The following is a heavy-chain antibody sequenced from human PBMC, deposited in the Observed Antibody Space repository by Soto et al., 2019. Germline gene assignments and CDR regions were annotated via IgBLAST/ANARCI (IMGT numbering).Heavy chain of an antibody. J-gene: IGHJ6*02. V-gene: IGHV1-69*01. Sequence: QVQLVQSGAEVKKPGSSVKVSCKASGGTFSSYAISWVRQAPGQGLEWMGGIIPIFGTANYAQKFQGRVTITGDESTSTAYMELSSLRSEDTAVYYCARSMGDCSSTSCYTAYYYGMDVWGQGTTVTVSS. CDR2: IIPIFGTA. D-gene: IGHD2-2*02. CDR3: ARSMGDCSSTSCYTAYYYGMDV. CDR1: GGTFSSYA.